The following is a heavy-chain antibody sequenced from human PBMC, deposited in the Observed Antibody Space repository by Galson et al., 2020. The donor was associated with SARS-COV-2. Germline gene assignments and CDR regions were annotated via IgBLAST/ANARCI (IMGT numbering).Heavy chain of an antibody. Sequence: ASVKVSCKASGYTFTSYYMHWVRQAPGQGLEWMGIINPSGGSTSYAQKFQGRVTMTRDTSTSTVYMELSSLRSEDTAVYYCARDRGATIVGATTYYYYYGMDVWGQGTTVTVSS. D-gene: IGHD1-26*01. J-gene: IGHJ6*02. CDR1: GYTFTSYY. V-gene: IGHV1-46*03. CDR2: INPSGGST. CDR3: ARDRGATIVGATTYYYYYGMDV.